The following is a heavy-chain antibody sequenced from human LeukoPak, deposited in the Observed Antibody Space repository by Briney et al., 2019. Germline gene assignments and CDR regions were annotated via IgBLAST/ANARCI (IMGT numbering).Heavy chain of an antibody. J-gene: IGHJ3*02. CDR2: IYSGGST. Sequence: GGSLRLSCAASGFTVSSNYMSWVRQAPGKGLEWVSVIYSGGSTYYADSVKGRFTISRDNSKNTLYLQMNSLRAEDTAVYYCARSGLTYGDYVGNAFDIWGQGTMVTVSS. V-gene: IGHV3-53*01. D-gene: IGHD4-17*01. CDR3: ARSGLTYGDYVGNAFDI. CDR1: GFTVSSNY.